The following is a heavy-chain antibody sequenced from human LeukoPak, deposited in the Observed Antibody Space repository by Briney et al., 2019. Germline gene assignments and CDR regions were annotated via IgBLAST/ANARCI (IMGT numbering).Heavy chain of an antibody. CDR3: ARDNPVPV. J-gene: IGHJ4*02. CDR2: IYSSGTT. Sequence: SETLSLTCAVSGGSISGSYWSWIRQPPGKGLGWIGYIYSSGTTRYNPSLKSRVTISVDTSKNHFSLNLSSMTAADTAVYYCARDNPVPVWGQGALVTVSS. D-gene: IGHD6-6*01. V-gene: IGHV4-59*01. CDR1: GGSISGSY.